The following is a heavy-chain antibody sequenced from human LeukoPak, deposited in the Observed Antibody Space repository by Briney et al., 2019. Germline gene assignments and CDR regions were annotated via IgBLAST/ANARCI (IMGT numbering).Heavy chain of an antibody. CDR2: IYHSGST. Sequence: PSETLSLTCTVSGGSISSGGYYWSWIRQHPGKGLEWIGYIYHSGSTYYNPSLKSRVTISVDRSKNQFSLKLSSVTAADTAVYYCARTLLCGGDCYSAFDIWGQGTMVTVSS. V-gene: IGHV4-30-2*01. CDR3: ARTLLCGGDCYSAFDI. D-gene: IGHD2-21*02. CDR1: GGSISSGGYY. J-gene: IGHJ3*02.